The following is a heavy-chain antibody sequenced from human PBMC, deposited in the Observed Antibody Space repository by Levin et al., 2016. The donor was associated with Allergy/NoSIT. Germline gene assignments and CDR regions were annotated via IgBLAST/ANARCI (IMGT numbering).Heavy chain of an antibody. J-gene: IGHJ4*02. CDR2: ISGSGGST. Sequence: GGSLRLSCAASGFTFSSYAMSWVRQAPGKGLEWVSAISGSGGSTYYADSVKGRFIISRDNSKNTLYLQMNSLRAEDTAVYYCATLERGYFDWLSLDYWGQGTLVTVSS. D-gene: IGHD3-9*01. V-gene: IGHV3-23*01. CDR1: GFTFSSYA. CDR3: ATLERGYFDWLSLDY.